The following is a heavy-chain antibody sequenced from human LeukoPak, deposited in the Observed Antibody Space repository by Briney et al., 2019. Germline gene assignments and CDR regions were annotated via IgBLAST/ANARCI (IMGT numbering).Heavy chain of an antibody. Sequence: SETLSLTCTVSGGSICSGSYYWSWLRQPAGKGLEWIGEINHSGSTNYNPSLKSRVTISVDTSKNQFSLKLSSVTAADTAVYYCARGEDSSSWPLAAFDIWGQGTMVTVSS. D-gene: IGHD6-13*01. CDR1: GGSICSGSYY. CDR2: INHSGST. V-gene: IGHV4-61*10. J-gene: IGHJ3*02. CDR3: ARGEDSSSWPLAAFDI.